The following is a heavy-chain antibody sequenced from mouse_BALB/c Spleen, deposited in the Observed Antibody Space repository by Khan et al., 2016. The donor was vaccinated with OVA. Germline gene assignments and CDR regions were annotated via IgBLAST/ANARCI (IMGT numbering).Heavy chain of an antibody. CDR3: ARSNYCGSCLYAVDY. V-gene: IGHV1S41*01. Sequence: DLVKPGASVKLSCRASGYTFTSYWINRIKQRPGQGLEWIGRIAPGSGSTSYNEMFKSKAILTVDTSASTAYLQFRILSSEGSAVCYCARSNYCGSCLYAVDYLGQGTSVTVSS. D-gene: IGHD1-1*01. CDR1: GYTFTSYW. CDR2: IAPGSGST. J-gene: IGHJ4*01.